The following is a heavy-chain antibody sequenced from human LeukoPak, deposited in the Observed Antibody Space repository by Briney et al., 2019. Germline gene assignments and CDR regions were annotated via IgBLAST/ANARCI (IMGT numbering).Heavy chain of an antibody. Sequence: PSETLSLTCTVSGGSVSSYYWGWIRQPPGKGLEWIGSIYYSGSTYYNPSLKSRVTISVDTSKNQFSLKLSSVTAADTAVYYCARLDSGYDKDYWGQGTLVTVSS. J-gene: IGHJ4*02. CDR3: ARLDSGYDKDY. CDR2: IYYSGST. CDR1: GGSVSSYY. V-gene: IGHV4-39*01. D-gene: IGHD5-12*01.